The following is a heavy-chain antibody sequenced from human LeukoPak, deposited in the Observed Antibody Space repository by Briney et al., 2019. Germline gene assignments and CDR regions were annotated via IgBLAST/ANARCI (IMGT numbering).Heavy chain of an antibody. D-gene: IGHD3-10*01. V-gene: IGHV4-34*01. Sequence: PSETLSLTCAVYGGSFSGYYWSWIRQPPGKGLEWIGEINHSGSTNYNPSLKSRVTISVDTSKNQFSLKLSSVTAADTAVYYCARQLLWFGELLGWFDPWGQGTLVTVSS. CDR2: INHSGST. CDR3: ARQLLWFGELLGWFDP. CDR1: GGSFSGYY. J-gene: IGHJ5*02.